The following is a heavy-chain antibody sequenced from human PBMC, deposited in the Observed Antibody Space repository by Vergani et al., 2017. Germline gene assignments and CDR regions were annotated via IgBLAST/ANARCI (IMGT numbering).Heavy chain of an antibody. D-gene: IGHD2-21*01. CDR1: GGTFSSYA. V-gene: IGHV1-69*12. Sequence: QVQLVQSGAEVKKPGSSVKVSCKASGGTFSSYAISWVRQAPGQGLEWMGGIIPIFGTANYAQKFQGRVTITADESTGTAYMERSSLRSEDTAVYYCAGWAALAYCGGDCSGFDYWGQGTLVTVSS. J-gene: IGHJ4*02. CDR3: AGWAALAYCGGDCSGFDY. CDR2: IIPIFGTA.